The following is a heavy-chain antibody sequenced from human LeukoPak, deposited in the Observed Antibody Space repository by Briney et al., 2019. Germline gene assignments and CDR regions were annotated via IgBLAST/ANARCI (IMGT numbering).Heavy chain of an antibody. D-gene: IGHD5-12*01. V-gene: IGHV1-2*02. CDR1: GYTFTGYY. J-gene: IGHJ6*03. CDR2: INPNSGDT. Sequence: ASVKVSCKAFGYTFTGYYMHWVRQAPGQGLEWMGWINPNSGDTNYAQKFQGRVTMTTDTSTSTAYMELRSLRSDDTAVYYCARWIPYYMDVWGKGTTVTVSS. CDR3: ARWIPYYMDV.